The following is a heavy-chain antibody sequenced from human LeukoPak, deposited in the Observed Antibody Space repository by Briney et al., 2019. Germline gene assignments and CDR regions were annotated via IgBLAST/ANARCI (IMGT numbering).Heavy chain of an antibody. V-gene: IGHV4-39*07. D-gene: IGHD2/OR15-2a*01. CDR1: GGSISSSSYY. CDR3: ARGGRGRSSTTPANWFDP. CDR2: IYYSGST. Sequence: PSETLSLTCTVSGGSISSSSYYWGWIRQPPGKGLEWIGSIYYSGSTYYNPSLKSRVTISVDTSKNQFSLKLSSVTAADTTVYYCARGGRGRSSTTPANWFDPWGQGTLVTVSS. J-gene: IGHJ5*02.